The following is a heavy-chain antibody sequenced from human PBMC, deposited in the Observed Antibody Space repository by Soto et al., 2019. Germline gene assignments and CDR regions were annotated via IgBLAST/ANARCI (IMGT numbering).Heavy chain of an antibody. CDR1: GYSFTSYW. V-gene: IGHV5-51*01. J-gene: IGHJ6*02. CDR3: ARRADRSSWDLSYGMDV. Sequence: GESLKISCKGSGYSFTSYWIGWVRQMPGKGLEWMGIIYPGDSDTRYSPSFQGQVTISADKPISTAYLQWSSLKASDTAMYYCARRADRSSWDLSYGMDVWGQGTTVPVSS. D-gene: IGHD6-13*01. CDR2: IYPGDSDT.